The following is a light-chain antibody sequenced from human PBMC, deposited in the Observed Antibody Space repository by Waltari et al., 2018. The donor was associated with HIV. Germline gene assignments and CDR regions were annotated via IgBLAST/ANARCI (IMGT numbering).Light chain of an antibody. V-gene: IGLV3-1*01. Sequence: SYELTQPPSVSVSPGQTASISCFEHDLGRKYVSWYQQRPDQSPVMVMYQDKERPSGIPERFSGSNSGNTATLTISGTQAMDEADYYCQAWDSNSAVFGEGTKLTVL. CDR2: QDK. CDR3: QAWDSNSAV. J-gene: IGLJ2*01. CDR1: DLGRKY.